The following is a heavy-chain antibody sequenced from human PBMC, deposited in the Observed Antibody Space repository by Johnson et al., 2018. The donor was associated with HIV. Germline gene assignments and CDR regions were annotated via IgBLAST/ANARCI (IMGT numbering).Heavy chain of an antibody. J-gene: IGHJ3*02. Sequence: VQLVESGGGVVQPGRSLRLSCAASGFTVSSNYMSWVRQAPGKGLEWVSALYSTGSTHYADSVKGRFTISRDDFKNTMFLQMNSLRAEDTAVYYCALSGSSVVVAFDIWGQGTMVTVSS. CDR3: ALSGSSVVVAFDI. D-gene: IGHD6-6*01. V-gene: IGHV3-66*01. CDR2: LYSTGST. CDR1: GFTVSSNY.